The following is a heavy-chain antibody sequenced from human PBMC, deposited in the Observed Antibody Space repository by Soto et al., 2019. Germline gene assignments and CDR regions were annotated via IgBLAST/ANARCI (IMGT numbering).Heavy chain of an antibody. CDR3: ARPHYDSNTFYYFFDY. D-gene: IGHD3-22*01. Sequence: SETLSLTCAVYGGSFSGYFWSWIRQPPGKGLEWIGEIFHGGSTNYSPPLKSRVTISVDTSKNQFSLELSSVNAADTAVYYCARPHYDSNTFYYFFDYWGQGTLVTVSS. CDR1: GGSFSGYF. CDR2: IFHGGST. J-gene: IGHJ4*02. V-gene: IGHV4-34*12.